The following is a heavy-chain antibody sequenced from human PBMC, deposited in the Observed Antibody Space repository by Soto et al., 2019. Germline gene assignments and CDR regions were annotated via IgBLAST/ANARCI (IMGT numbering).Heavy chain of an antibody. CDR1: GGSISSSSYY. V-gene: IGHV4-39*01. Sequence: PSETLSLTCTVSGGSISSSSYYWGWIRQPPGKGLEWIGSIYYSGSTYYNPSLKSRVTISVDTSKNQFSLKLSSVTAADTAVYYCARVRRELLWFGESTYYFDYWGQGTLVTVSS. CDR2: IYYSGST. CDR3: ARVRRELLWFGESTYYFDY. D-gene: IGHD3-10*01. J-gene: IGHJ4*02.